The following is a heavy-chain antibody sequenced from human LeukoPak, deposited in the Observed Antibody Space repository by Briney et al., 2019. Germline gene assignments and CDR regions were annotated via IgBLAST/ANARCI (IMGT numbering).Heavy chain of an antibody. V-gene: IGHV4-59*01. CDR2: IYYSGST. CDR3: AGVRRGHALKGYFDY. J-gene: IGHJ4*02. Sequence: SETLSLTRTVSGGSISSYYWSWLRQPPGKGLEWIGYIYYSGSTNYNPSLTSRVTISVDTSKNQFSLKLSSVTAADTAVYYCAGVRRGHALKGYFDYWGQRTLVTVSS. CDR1: GGSISSYY.